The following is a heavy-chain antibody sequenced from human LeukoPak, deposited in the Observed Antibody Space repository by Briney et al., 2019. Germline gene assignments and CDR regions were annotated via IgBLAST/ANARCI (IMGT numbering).Heavy chain of an antibody. D-gene: IGHD3-22*01. CDR3: ASRTNYYDSSGRDYYYYMDV. CDR2: INHSGST. J-gene: IGHJ6*03. Sequence: KPSETLSLTCAVYGGSFSGYYWSWIRQPPGKGLEWIGEINHSGSTNYNPSLKSRVTISVDTSKNQFSLKLSSVTAADTAVYYCASRTNYYDSSGRDYYYYMDVWGKGTTVTVSS. V-gene: IGHV4-34*01. CDR1: GGSFSGYY.